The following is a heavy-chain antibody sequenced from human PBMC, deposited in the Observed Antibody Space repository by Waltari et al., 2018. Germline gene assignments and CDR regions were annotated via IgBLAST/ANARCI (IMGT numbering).Heavy chain of an antibody. Sequence: EVQLVESGGGLVQPGGSLRLSCAASGFTFSRYWMHWVRQVPGQGLVGVLLINIYGSDTTSADSVKGRFTFSRDNSRDTLCLELDSLRLDDTAVYYCVRGPLYDIMGGDYDFDTWGQGTVVTVSS. D-gene: IGHD3-9*01. CDR3: VRGPLYDIMGGDYDFDT. J-gene: IGHJ4*02. CDR2: INIYGSDT. CDR1: GFTFSRYW. V-gene: IGHV3-74*01.